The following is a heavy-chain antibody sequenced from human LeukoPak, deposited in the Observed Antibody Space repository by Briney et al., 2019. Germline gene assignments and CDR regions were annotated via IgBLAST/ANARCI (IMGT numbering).Heavy chain of an antibody. CDR2: IYYSGST. CDR1: GRSISSSSYY. CDR3: AREYCSGGSCYFDY. Sequence: SETLSLTCTVSGRSISSSSYYWGWIRQPPGNGLEWIGSIYYSGSTYYNPSLKSRVTISVDTSKNQSSLKLSSVTAADTAVYYCAREYCSGGSCYFDYWGQGTLVTVSS. J-gene: IGHJ4*02. D-gene: IGHD2-15*01. V-gene: IGHV4-39*07.